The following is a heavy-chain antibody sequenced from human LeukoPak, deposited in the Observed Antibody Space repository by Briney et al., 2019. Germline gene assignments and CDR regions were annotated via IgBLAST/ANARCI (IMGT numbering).Heavy chain of an antibody. CDR3: ARVVPAAILLDPYFYFDY. CDR1: GFIFSSYA. D-gene: IGHD2-2*01. J-gene: IGHJ4*02. Sequence: GGSLRLSCAASGFIFSSYAMTWVRQAPGKGLEWVSGVSGSGDTTYDADFVRGRFTISRDNSKNTLYLQMNGLRAEDTAVYYCARVVPAAILLDPYFYFDYWGQGTLVTVSS. V-gene: IGHV3-23*01. CDR2: VSGSGDTT.